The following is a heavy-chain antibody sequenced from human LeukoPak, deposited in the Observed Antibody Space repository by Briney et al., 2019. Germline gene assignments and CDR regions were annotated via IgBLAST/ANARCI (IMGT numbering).Heavy chain of an antibody. CDR3: ARRGGIYDYPSYYYMDV. CDR2: ISSSSSTI. V-gene: IGHV3-48*01. J-gene: IGHJ6*03. D-gene: IGHD3-16*01. CDR1: GFTFSSYS. Sequence: GGSLRLSCAASGFTFSSYSMNWVRQAPGKGLEWVSYISSSSSTIYYADSVKGRFTISRDNAKNSLYLQMNSLRAEDTAVYYCARRGGIYDYPSYYYMDVWGKGTTVTISS.